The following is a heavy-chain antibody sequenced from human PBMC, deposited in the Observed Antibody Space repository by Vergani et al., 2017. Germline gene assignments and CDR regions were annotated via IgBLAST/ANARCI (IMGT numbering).Heavy chain of an antibody. J-gene: IGHJ4*02. CDR1: GGSFSGYY. Sequence: QVQLQQWGAGLLKPSETLSLTCAVYGGSFSGYYWSWIRQPPGKGLEWMGEINHSGSTNYNPSLKSRVTISVDTSKNQFSLKLSSVTAADTAVYYCARGDMGAGYSSGWRAAFDYWGQGTLVTVSS. CDR2: INHSGST. D-gene: IGHD6-19*01. CDR3: ARGDMGAGYSSGWRAAFDY. V-gene: IGHV4-34*01.